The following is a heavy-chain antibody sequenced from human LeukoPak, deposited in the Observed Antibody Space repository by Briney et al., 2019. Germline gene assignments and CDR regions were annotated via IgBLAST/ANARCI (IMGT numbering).Heavy chain of an antibody. CDR1: GATISNYF. V-gene: IGHV3-33*01. Sequence: PGMSLRLSCVTSGATISNYFLHWVRQAPGKGLEWVAVIWSDGSKEYYVDSVKGRFTISRDNSKNMVYLQMNSLRAEDTAVYYCAGARPRVNTGYHFDYWGQGTLVTVSS. CDR3: AGARPRVNTGYHFDY. J-gene: IGHJ4*02. CDR2: IWSDGSKE. D-gene: IGHD3-9*01.